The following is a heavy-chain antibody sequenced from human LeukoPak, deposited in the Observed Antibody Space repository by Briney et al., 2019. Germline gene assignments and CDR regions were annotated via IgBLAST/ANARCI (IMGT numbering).Heavy chain of an antibody. D-gene: IGHD4-17*01. V-gene: IGHV3-30*18. Sequence: PGGSLRLSCAASGLTFSSYGMHWVRQAPGKGLEWVAVISYDGSNKYYADSVKGRFTISRDNSKNTLYLQMNSLRAEDTAVYYCAKDQYGDYLNWYFDLWGRGTLVTVSS. J-gene: IGHJ2*01. CDR3: AKDQYGDYLNWYFDL. CDR1: GLTFSSYG. CDR2: ISYDGSNK.